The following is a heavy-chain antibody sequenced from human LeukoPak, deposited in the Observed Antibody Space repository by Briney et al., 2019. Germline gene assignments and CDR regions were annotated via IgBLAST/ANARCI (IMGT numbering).Heavy chain of an antibody. J-gene: IGHJ4*02. D-gene: IGHD1-1*01. CDR3: AKEGDWNDALDY. V-gene: IGHV3-9*03. CDR2: ISWNSGSI. CDR1: GFTFDDYA. Sequence: GRSLRLSCAASGFTFDDYAMHWVRQAPWKCLEWVSGISWNSGSIGYADSVKGRFTISRDNAKNSLYLQMNSLRAEDMALYYCAKEGDWNDALDYWGQGTLVTVSS.